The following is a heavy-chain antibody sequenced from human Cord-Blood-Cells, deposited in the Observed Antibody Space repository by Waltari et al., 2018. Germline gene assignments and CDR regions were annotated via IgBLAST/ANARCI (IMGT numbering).Heavy chain of an antibody. Sequence: QVQLQESGPGLVKPSETLSLTCTVSGGSISSYYWSWIRQPPGKGLEWSGDIYCSGSTNYNPSLNGRVNISVDTSKNQFSLKLSSVTAADTAVYYCARRRDFWSGYYAFDIWGQGTMVTVSS. D-gene: IGHD3-3*01. CDR2: IYCSGST. CDR1: GGSISSYY. J-gene: IGHJ3*02. CDR3: ARRRDFWSGYYAFDI. V-gene: IGHV4-59*01.